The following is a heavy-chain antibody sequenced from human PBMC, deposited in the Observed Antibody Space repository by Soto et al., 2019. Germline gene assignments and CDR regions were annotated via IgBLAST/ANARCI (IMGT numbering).Heavy chain of an antibody. CDR2: IIPILGIA. J-gene: IGHJ5*02. D-gene: IGHD4-17*01. CDR1: GGTFSSYT. CDR3: ARDFGDYGDPSWFDP. Sequence: QVQLVQSGAEVKMPGSSVKVSCKASGGTFSSYTISWVRQAPGQGLEWMGRIIPILGIANYAQKFQGRVTITADKSTSTAYMELSSLRSEDTAVYYCARDFGDYGDPSWFDPLGQGTLVTVSS. V-gene: IGHV1-69*08.